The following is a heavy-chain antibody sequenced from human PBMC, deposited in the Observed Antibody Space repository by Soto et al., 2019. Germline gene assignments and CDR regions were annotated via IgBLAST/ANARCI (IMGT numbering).Heavy chain of an antibody. CDR3: ASRRDFDY. J-gene: IGHJ4*02. CDR1: GFTFSSYW. V-gene: IGHV3-7*01. CDR2: IXXXGNXX. Sequence: PXXSLRLSCAASGFTFSSYWMSWVRQAPGXXXXXXXXIXXXGNXXYSXXXXXXXLXXXXXXXKKSLYPQMKSMRAEDTAVYYCASRRDFDYWGQGTMVTVYS.